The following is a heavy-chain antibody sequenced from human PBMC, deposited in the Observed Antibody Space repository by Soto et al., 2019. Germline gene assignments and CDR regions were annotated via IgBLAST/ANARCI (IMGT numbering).Heavy chain of an antibody. CDR1: GYTFTSYG. D-gene: IGHD3-22*01. CDR2: ISAYNGNT. CDR3: ARVGANYYDSSGPFDY. Sequence: GASVKVSCKASGYTFTSYGISWVRQAPGQGLEWMGWISAYNGNTNYAQKLQGRVTMTTDTSTSTAYMELRSLRSDDTAVYYCARVGANYYDSSGPFDYWGQGTLVTVSS. J-gene: IGHJ4*02. V-gene: IGHV1-18*01.